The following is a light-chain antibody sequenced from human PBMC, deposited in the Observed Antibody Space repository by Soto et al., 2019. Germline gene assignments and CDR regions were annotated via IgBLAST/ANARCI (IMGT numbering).Light chain of an antibody. J-gene: IGKJ4*01. CDR1: QSVSNY. Sequence: EIVLTQSPATLSLSPGERVTLSCRASQSVSNYLAWYQQKPGQGPRLLIYEASNRATGIPARFSGSGSGTDFTLTISSLEPEDVAVYYCQQRNNGLTFGGGTKVEIK. CDR3: QQRNNGLT. V-gene: IGKV3-11*01. CDR2: EAS.